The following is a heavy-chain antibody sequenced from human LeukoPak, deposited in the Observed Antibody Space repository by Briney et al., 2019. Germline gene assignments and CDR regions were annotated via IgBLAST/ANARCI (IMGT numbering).Heavy chain of an antibody. J-gene: IGHJ4*02. CDR2: ISAYNGNT. CDR1: GYTFTSYG. V-gene: IGHV1-18*01. CDR3: ARGSPPRRNYDCRGYYSYYFDY. Sequence: GASVKVSCKASGYTFTSYGISWVRQAPGQGLEWMGWISAYNGNTHYAQKLQGRVTMTTDTSTSTVYMELRSLRSDDTAVYYCARGSPPRRNYDCRGYYSYYFDYWGQGTLVTVSS. D-gene: IGHD3-22*01.